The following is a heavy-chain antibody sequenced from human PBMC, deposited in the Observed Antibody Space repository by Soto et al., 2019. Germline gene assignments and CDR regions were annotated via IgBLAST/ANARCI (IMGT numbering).Heavy chain of an antibody. CDR3: ARDCSGGSCYSTVLDY. Sequence: LRLSCAASGFTFSSYAMHCVLQAPGKGLEWVAVISYDGSNKYYADSVKGRFTISRDNSKNTLYLQMNSLRAEDTAVYYCARDCSGGSCYSTVLDYWGQGTLVTVSS. V-gene: IGHV3-30-3*01. CDR1: GFTFSSYA. D-gene: IGHD2-15*01. CDR2: ISYDGSNK. J-gene: IGHJ4*02.